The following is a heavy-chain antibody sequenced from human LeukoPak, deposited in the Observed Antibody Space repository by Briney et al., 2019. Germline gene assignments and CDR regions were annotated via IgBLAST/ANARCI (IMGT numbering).Heavy chain of an antibody. J-gene: IGHJ4*02. CDR3: ARGTTDGYSYGRFDY. CDR2: IYYSGTT. CDR1: GGSISSGGFY. Sequence: SETQSLTCTVSGGSISSGGFYWSWIRQHPGKGLEWLGYIYYSGTTYYNPSLKSRVTFSVDTSKNQFSLKLNPVTAADTALYYCARGTTDGYSYGRFDYWGQGTLVTVSS. V-gene: IGHV4-31*03. D-gene: IGHD5-18*01.